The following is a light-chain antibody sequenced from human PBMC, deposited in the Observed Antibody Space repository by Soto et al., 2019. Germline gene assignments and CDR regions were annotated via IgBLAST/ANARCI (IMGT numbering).Light chain of an antibody. CDR1: SSDVGAYNS. V-gene: IGLV2-23*01. CDR3: CSSAPASTYV. J-gene: IGLJ1*01. Sequence: QSALAQPASVSGSPGQSITISCTGTSSDVGAYNSVSWYQQHPHKAPQVIIYKGSQRPSGVSNRFSGSTSGNAASLTISGLQADDEADYFCCSSAPASTYVFGTGTKLTVL. CDR2: KGS.